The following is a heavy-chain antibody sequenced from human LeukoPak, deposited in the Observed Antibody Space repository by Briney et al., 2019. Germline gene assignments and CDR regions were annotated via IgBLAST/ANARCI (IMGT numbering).Heavy chain of an antibody. D-gene: IGHD2-2*01. CDR1: GFTFSSYA. CDR2: ISGSGGST. Sequence: SGGSLRLSCAASGFTFSSYAMSWVRQAPGKGLEWVSAISGSGGSTYYADSVKGRFTISRDNSKNTLYLQMNSLRAEDTAVYYFAKRYCSSTSCSARFDYWGQGTLVTVSS. CDR3: AKRYCSSTSCSARFDY. J-gene: IGHJ4*02. V-gene: IGHV3-23*01.